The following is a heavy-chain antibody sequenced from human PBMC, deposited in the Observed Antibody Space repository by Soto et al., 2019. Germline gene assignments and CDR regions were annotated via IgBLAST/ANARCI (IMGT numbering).Heavy chain of an antibody. Sequence: SETLSLTCSVSGDSISRIDYYWTWIRQHPEKGLEWIGNIYFRGNTYYSPSLESRLTISVDTSKNQFSLKLTPVTAADTAVYYCAREGGSYDSGGYLIRGAFDIWGQGTMVTV. CDR3: AREGGSYDSGGYLIRGAFDI. V-gene: IGHV4-31*03. CDR1: GDSISRIDYY. D-gene: IGHD3-22*01. CDR2: IYFRGNT. J-gene: IGHJ3*02.